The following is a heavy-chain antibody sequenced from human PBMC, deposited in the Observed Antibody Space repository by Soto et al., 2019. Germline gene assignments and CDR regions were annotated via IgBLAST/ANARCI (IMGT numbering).Heavy chain of an antibody. V-gene: IGHV3-30*18. J-gene: IGHJ6*02. CDR2: ISYDGSNK. CDR1: GFTLSSYG. CDR3: AKPSGDYYYYYGMDV. Sequence: GGSLRLSCAASGFTLSSYGMHWVRQAPGKGLEWVAVISYDGSNKYYADSVKGRFTISRDNSKNTLYLQMNSLRAEDTAVYYCAKPSGDYYYYYGMDVWGQGTTVTVSS. D-gene: IGHD6-19*01.